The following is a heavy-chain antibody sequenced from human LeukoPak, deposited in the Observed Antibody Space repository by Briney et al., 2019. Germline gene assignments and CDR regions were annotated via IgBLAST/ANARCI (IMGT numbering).Heavy chain of an antibody. J-gene: IGHJ4*02. D-gene: IGHD6-19*01. CDR1: GGSISSYY. CDR3: ARHTAGLTPFDY. CDR2: IYYSGST. V-gene: IGHV4-59*08. Sequence: SETLSLTCSVSGGSISSYYWSWIRQPPGKGLEWIGNIYYSGSTNDNPSLKTRVTISVDTSKNQFSLKLSSVTAADTAVYYCARHTAGLTPFDYWGQGTLVTVSS.